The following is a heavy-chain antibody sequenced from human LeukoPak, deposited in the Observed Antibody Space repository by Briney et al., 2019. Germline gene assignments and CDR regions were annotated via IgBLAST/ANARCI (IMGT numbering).Heavy chain of an antibody. CDR2: ISSSSSYI. V-gene: IGHV3-21*01. CDR3: AREEYGDYGFDY. D-gene: IGHD4-17*01. CDR1: GFTFSSYA. J-gene: IGHJ4*02. Sequence: PGGSLRLSCAASGFTFSSYAMSWVRQAPGKGLEWVSSISSSSSYIYYADSVKGRFTISRDNAKNSLYLQMNSLRAEDTAVYYCAREEYGDYGFDYWGQGTLVTVSS.